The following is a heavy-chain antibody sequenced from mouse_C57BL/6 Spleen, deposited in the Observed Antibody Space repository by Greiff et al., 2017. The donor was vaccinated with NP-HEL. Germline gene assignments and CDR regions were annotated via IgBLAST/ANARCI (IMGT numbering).Heavy chain of an antibody. V-gene: IGHV14-2*01. D-gene: IGHD1-1*01. Sequence: EVQLQQSGAELVKPGASVKLSCTASGFNIKDYYMHWVKQRTEQGLEWIGRIDPEDGETKYAPKFQGTATITADTSSNTAYMQLSSLTSEDTAVYFWATPTTDYAMDYWGQGTSVTVTS. J-gene: IGHJ4*01. CDR2: IDPEDGET. CDR1: GFNIKDYY. CDR3: ATPTTDYAMDY.